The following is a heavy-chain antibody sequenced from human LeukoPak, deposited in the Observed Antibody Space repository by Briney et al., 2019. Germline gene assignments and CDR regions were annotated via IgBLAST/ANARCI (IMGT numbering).Heavy chain of an antibody. CDR1: GGSISSNY. CDR2: IYSSGST. V-gene: IGHV4-4*07. D-gene: IGHD2-2*01. CDR3: ARWGGYTSSFYFDY. Sequence: ASETLSLTCTVSGGSISSNYWSWIRQPAGKGLEWIGRIYSSGSTKYSPSLNSRVTMSVDTSKNQFSLKLSSVTAADTAVYHCARWGGYTSSFYFDYWGQGTLVTVSS. J-gene: IGHJ4*02.